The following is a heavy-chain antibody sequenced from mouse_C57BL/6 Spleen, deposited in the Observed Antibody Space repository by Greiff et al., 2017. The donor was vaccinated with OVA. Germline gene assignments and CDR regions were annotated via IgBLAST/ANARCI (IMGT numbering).Heavy chain of an antibody. CDR1: GYTFTSYW. V-gene: IGHV1-64*01. Sequence: QVQLQQPGAELVKPGASVKLSCKASGYTFTSYWMHWVKQRPGQGLEWIGMIHPTSGSTNYNEKFKSKATLTVDKSSSTAYMQLSSLTSEDSAVYYCATYYYGSSYGDYWGQGTLVTVSA. CDR2: IHPTSGST. J-gene: IGHJ3*01. D-gene: IGHD1-1*01. CDR3: ATYYYGSSYGDY.